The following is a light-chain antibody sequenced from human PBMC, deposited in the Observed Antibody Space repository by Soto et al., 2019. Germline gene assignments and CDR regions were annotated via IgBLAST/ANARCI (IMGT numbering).Light chain of an antibody. V-gene: IGKV3-20*01. CDR3: QRYDSLRT. CDR1: QSVSSSY. Sequence: EIVMTQSPATLSVSPGERVTLSCRASQSVSSSYLAWYQQKPGQAPRLLIYGASNRATGIPDRFSGSGSGTDFTLTITRLEPEDFAMYYCQRYDSLRTFGQGTKVDIK. CDR2: GAS. J-gene: IGKJ1*01.